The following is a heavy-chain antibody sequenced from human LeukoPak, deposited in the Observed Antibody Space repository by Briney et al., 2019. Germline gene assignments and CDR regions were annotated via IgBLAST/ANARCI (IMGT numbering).Heavy chain of an antibody. CDR2: INPNRGGT. V-gene: IGHV1-2*02. CDR3: ARFPYGWGSYYNDAFDI. CDR1: RYTLTGYY. D-gene: IGHD3-10*01. Sequence: GASVKVSREASRYTLTGYYMHWVRQAPGQGVEWMGWINPNRGGTNYAQKLQGRDTLTRDTSISTAYMELGRMRSDDTAVYYGARFPYGWGSYYNDAFDIWGQGTMVTVSS. J-gene: IGHJ3*02.